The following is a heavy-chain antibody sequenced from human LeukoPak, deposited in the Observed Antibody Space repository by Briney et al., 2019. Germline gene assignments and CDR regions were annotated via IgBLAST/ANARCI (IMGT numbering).Heavy chain of an antibody. J-gene: IGHJ3*02. CDR2: IKQDGSEK. D-gene: IGHD3-9*01. CDR3: AREGDILTGLRWGSNAFDI. CDR1: GFTFSSYW. Sequence: HAGGSLRLSCAASGFTFSSYWMSWVRQAPGKGLEWVANIKQDGSEKYYVDSVKGRFTISRDNAKNSLYLQMNSLRAEDTAVYYCAREGDILTGLRWGSNAFDIWGQGTMVTVSS. V-gene: IGHV3-7*01.